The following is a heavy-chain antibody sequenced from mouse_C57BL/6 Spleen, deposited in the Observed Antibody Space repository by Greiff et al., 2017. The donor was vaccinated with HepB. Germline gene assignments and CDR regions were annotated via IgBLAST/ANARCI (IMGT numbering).Heavy chain of an antibody. Sequence: EVQLVESGGGLVQPGGSLSLSCAASGFTFTDYYMSWVRQPPGKALEWLGFIRNKANGYTTEYSASVKGRFTISRDNSQSILYLQMNALRAEDSATYDWARYPHYYGSRYFDYWGQGTTLTVSS. CDR3: ARYPHYYGSRYFDY. CDR1: GFTFTDYY. V-gene: IGHV7-3*01. J-gene: IGHJ2*01. D-gene: IGHD1-1*01. CDR2: IRNKANGYTT.